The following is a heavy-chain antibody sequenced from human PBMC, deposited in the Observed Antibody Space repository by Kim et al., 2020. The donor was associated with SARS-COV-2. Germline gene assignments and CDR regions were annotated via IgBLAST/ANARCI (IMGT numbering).Heavy chain of an antibody. CDR1: GGSISSSY. CDR2: IYYSGST. V-gene: IGHV4-59*08. Sequence: SETLSLTCTVSGGSISSSYWSWIRQPPGKGLEWIGHIYYSGSTNYNPSLKSRVTISVDTSKNQFSLKLSSVTAADTAAYYCARLLALTYFDRRLPSQH. CDR3: ARLLALTYFDRRLPSQH. D-gene: IGHD3-9*01. J-gene: IGHJ1*01.